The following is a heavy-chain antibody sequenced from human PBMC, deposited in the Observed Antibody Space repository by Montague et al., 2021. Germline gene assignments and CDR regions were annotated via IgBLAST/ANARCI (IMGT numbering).Heavy chain of an antibody. J-gene: IGHJ4*02. CDR1: GGSISSSNW. D-gene: IGHD3-10*01. V-gene: IGHV4-4*02. Sequence: SETLSLTCAVSGGSISSSNWWSWVRQPPGKGLEWIGEIYHSGNTNYNPSLKSRVTISVDKSENQFSLELRSVTAADTAVYYCARDRWFGELSIWGQGTLVPVSS. CDR3: ARDRWFGELSI. CDR2: IYHSGNT.